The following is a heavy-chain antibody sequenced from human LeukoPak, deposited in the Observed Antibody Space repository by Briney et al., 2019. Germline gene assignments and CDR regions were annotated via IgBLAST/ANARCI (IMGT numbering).Heavy chain of an antibody. CDR1: GTAFRTYA. CDR3: LLEMATT. D-gene: IGHD5-24*01. Sequence: GGSLRLSCSASGTAFRTYAMHWVRQAPGKGLEYVSAISSNGGSTYYADSVKGRFTISRDNSKNTLNLQMSSLRAEDTVVYYCLLEMATTWGQGTLVTVSS. V-gene: IGHV3-64D*09. CDR2: ISSNGGST. J-gene: IGHJ4*02.